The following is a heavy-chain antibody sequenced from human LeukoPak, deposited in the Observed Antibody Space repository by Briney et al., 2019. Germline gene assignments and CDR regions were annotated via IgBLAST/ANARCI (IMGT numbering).Heavy chain of an antibody. CDR2: IIPIFGTA. CDR1: GGTFSSYA. J-gene: IGHJ6*02. Sequence: SVKVSCKASGGTFSSYAISWVRQAPGQGLEWMGGIIPIFGTANYAQKFQGRVTITADESTSTAYMELSSLRSEDTAMYYCARDDRYSSSSSRGYYYYGMDVWGQGTTVTVSS. D-gene: IGHD6-6*01. CDR3: ARDDRYSSSSSRGYYYYGMDV. V-gene: IGHV1-69*13.